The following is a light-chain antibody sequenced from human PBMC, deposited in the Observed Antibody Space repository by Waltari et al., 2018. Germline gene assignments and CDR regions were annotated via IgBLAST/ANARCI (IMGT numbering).Light chain of an antibody. V-gene: IGLV2-23*02. J-gene: IGLJ2*01. CDR1: SSDIGYYNF. Sequence: QSALTQPASVSGSPGQSITISCTGTSSDIGYYNFVSWYKQHPGTAPKLMIFDVSKRPSGVSNRFSGSKSGNTASLTISGLQAEDEADYYCCSYAGSSTVVFGGGTKLTVL. CDR2: DVS. CDR3: CSYAGSSTVV.